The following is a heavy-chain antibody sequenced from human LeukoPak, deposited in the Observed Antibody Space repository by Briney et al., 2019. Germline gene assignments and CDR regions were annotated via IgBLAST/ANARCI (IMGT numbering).Heavy chain of an antibody. V-gene: IGHV3-30*18. J-gene: IGHJ4*02. CDR3: AKEPSSSWYLRFFEY. D-gene: IGHD3-22*01. CDR2: ISDDGSDI. Sequence: GGSLRLSCAASGFGFSLFGMNWVRQAPGKGLEWVAVISDDGSDIHYADSVKGRFTISRDNSHNTVYLQMNSVRAEDTAVYHCAKEPSSSWYLRFFEYWGQGTLVTVSS. CDR1: GFGFSLFG.